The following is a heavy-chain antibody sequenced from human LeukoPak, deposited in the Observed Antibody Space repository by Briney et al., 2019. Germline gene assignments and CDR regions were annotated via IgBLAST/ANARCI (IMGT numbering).Heavy chain of an antibody. CDR2: INDDGSST. CDR1: GFTFSSYW. V-gene: IGHV3-74*01. J-gene: IGHJ3*02. CDR3: ARDGVTFDI. Sequence: PGGSLRLSCAASGFTFSSYWMHWVRQAPGKGLVWVSRINDDGSSTSYADSVKGRFTISRDNAKDTLYLQMNSLRAGDTAVYYCARDGVTFDIWGQGTVVTVSS. D-gene: IGHD3-16*01.